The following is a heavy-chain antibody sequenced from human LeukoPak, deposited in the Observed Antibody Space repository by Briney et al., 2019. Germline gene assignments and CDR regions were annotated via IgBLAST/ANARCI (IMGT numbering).Heavy chain of an antibody. CDR1: GYTFTSYY. CDR3: ARERIIAAFWFDP. D-gene: IGHD6-25*01. CDR2: NNPSGGST. J-gene: IGHJ5*02. Sequence: ASVKVSCKASGYTFTSYYMHWVRQAPGQGLEWMGINNPSGGSTSYAQKFQGRVTMTRDTSTSTVYMELSSLRSEDTAVYYCARERIIAAFWFDPWGQGTLVTVSS. V-gene: IGHV1-46*01.